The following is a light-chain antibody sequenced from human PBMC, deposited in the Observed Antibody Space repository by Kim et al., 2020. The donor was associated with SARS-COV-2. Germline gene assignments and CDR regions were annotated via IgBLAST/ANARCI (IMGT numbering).Light chain of an antibody. CDR3: QQYNNWPYT. V-gene: IGKV3-15*01. Sequence: EIVITQSPATLSVSPGERATLSCRASQSVSSNLAWYQQKPGQAPRLLIYGASTRATGIPSRFSGSGSGTEFTLTISSLQSEDFAVYSCQQYNNWPYTFGQGTKLEI. CDR1: QSVSSN. CDR2: GAS. J-gene: IGKJ2*01.